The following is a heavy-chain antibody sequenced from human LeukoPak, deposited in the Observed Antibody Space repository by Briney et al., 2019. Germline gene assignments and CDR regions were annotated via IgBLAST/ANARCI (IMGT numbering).Heavy chain of an antibody. J-gene: IGHJ5*02. CDR2: ISYDGNNK. V-gene: IGHV3-30-3*01. CDR1: GFTFSSYA. D-gene: IGHD1-1*01. Sequence: GGSLRLSCAASGFTFSSYAMHWVRQAPGKGLEWVAVISYDGNNKYYIDSVKGRFTISGDNSKNTLHLQMNSLRTEDTAIYYCARGHWNDVRSWFDPWGQGTLVTVSS. CDR3: ARGHWNDVRSWFDP.